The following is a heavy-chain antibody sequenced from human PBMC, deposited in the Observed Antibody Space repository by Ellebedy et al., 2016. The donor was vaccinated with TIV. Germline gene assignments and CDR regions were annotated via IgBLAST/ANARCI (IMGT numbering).Heavy chain of an antibody. CDR2: IYHSGST. D-gene: IGHD2-2*01. CDR3: ARSVVPAIKQYYYYYMDV. CDR1: GGSISSSSYY. J-gene: IGHJ6*03. V-gene: IGHV4-39*07. Sequence: SETLSLXXTVSGGSISSSSYYWGWIRQPPGKGLEWIGSIYHSGSTYYNPSLKSRVTISVDTSKNQFSLKLSSVTAADTAVYYCARSVVPAIKQYYYYYMDVWGKGTTVTVSS.